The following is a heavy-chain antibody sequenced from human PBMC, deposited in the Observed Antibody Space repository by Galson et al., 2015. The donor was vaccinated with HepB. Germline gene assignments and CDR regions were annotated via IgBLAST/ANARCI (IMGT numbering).Heavy chain of an antibody. J-gene: IGHJ3*01. CDR1: GFSFYDYA. Sequence: SLRLSCAGSGFSFYDYAMHWVRQAPGKGLEWVSGISWNDDNIAYADSVKGRFTISRDNAKNSLYLQMNSLRPEDTALYYCIRDSSFTGNLVGAFVVWGQGTMVTVSS. CDR2: ISWNDDNI. D-gene: IGHD1-26*01. CDR3: IRDSSFTGNLVGAFVV. V-gene: IGHV3-9*01.